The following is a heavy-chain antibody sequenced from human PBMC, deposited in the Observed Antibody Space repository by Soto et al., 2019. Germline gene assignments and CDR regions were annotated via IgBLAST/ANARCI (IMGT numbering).Heavy chain of an antibody. D-gene: IGHD2-15*01. CDR2: IYYSGST. Sequence: QLQLQESGPGLVKPSETLSLPCTVSGGSISSSSYYWGWIRQPPGKGLEWIGSIYYSGSTYYNPSLIRRVTISVDTSKNQFSLKLSSVTAADTGVYYCARHTPAISISDHWGQGTLVTVSS. J-gene: IGHJ4*02. CDR3: ARHTPAISISDH. V-gene: IGHV4-39*01. CDR1: GGSISSSSYY.